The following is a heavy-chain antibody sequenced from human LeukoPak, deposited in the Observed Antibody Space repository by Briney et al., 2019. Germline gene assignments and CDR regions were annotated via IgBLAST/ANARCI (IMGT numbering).Heavy chain of an antibody. D-gene: IGHD2-15*01. V-gene: IGHV3-74*01. CDR2: ISTDGYTT. CDR1: GLAFSAYK. CDR3: VVGGSPGY. J-gene: IGHJ4*02. Sequence: GRSLRLSCAASGLAFSAYKMHWVRQAPRKGLVWVSRISTDGYTTDYADFVQGRFTASRDNTKNTWSLEMNSLRAEDTAVYYCVVGGSPGYWGQGTLVTVSS.